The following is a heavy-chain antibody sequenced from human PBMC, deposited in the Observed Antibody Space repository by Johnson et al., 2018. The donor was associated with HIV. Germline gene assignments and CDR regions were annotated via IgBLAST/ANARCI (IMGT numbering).Heavy chain of an antibody. D-gene: IGHD4-23*01. J-gene: IGHJ3*01. CDR3: ARGPSVVTLHAFDL. V-gene: IGHV3-13*01. Sequence: VQLVESGGGLVQPGGSLRLSCAASEFTFSDYDMHWVRQATGAGLEWVSAIGSAGDTYYPGPVKGRFTISRENAKNSLYLQMNSLRAGDTAMYYCARGPSVVTLHAFDLWGQGTLVTVSS. CDR2: IGSAGDT. CDR1: EFTFSDYD.